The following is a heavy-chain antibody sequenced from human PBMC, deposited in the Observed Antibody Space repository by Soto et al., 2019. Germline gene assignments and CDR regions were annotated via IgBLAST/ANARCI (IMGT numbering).Heavy chain of an antibody. D-gene: IGHD3-22*01. V-gene: IGHV1-18*01. J-gene: IGHJ5*02. Sequence: ASVKVSCKASGYTFTSYGISWVRQAPGQGLEWMGWISTYNGNTKYAQKLQGRVTMTTDTSTSTAYMELRSLRSDDTAVYYCARDRGMIVVDNWFDPWGQGTLVTVSS. CDR1: GYTFTSYG. CDR2: ISTYNGNT. CDR3: ARDRGMIVVDNWFDP.